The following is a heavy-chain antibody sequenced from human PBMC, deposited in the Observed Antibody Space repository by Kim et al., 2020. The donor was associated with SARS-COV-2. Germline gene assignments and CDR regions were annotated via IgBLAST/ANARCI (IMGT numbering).Heavy chain of an antibody. Sequence: SETLSLTCTVSGGSISSGDYYWSWIRQPPGKGLEWIGYIYYSGSTYYNPSLKSRVTISVDTSKNQFSLKLSSVTAADTAVYYCARDHGFWSSNYYYYYGMDVWGQGTTVTVSS. D-gene: IGHD3-3*01. CDR2: IYYSGST. J-gene: IGHJ6*02. CDR1: GGSISSGDYY. V-gene: IGHV4-30-4*01. CDR3: ARDHGFWSSNYYYYYGMDV.